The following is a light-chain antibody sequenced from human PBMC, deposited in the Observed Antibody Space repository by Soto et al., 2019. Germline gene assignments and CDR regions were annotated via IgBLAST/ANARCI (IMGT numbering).Light chain of an antibody. CDR1: QSISSW. Sequence: DIQMTQAPSTLSASVGDRVTITCRASQSISSWLAWYQQKPGKAPKLLIYKASSLESGVPSRFSGSGSGTEFTLTISSLHPDDFATYYCQQYNSLWTFGQGTKVEIK. CDR3: QQYNSLWT. CDR2: KAS. J-gene: IGKJ1*01. V-gene: IGKV1-5*03.